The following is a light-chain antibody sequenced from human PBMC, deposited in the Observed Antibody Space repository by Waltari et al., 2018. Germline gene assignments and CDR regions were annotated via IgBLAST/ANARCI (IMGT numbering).Light chain of an antibody. CDR2: GTS. CDR3: QHYVRLPAT. CDR1: QSVGGT. V-gene: IGKV3-20*01. J-gene: IGKJ1*01. Sequence: EIVLTQSPGTLSLSPGERATLSCRVSQSVGGTLAWYQQKPGQAPRLLMYGTSIRAPGTPDRFSGTGSGTDFSLTISRLEPEDFAVYYCQHYVRLPATFGQGTKVEIK.